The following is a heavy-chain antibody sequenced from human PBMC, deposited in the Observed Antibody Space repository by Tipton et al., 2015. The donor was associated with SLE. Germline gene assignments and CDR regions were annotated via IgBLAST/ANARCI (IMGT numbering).Heavy chain of an antibody. V-gene: IGHV3-23*01. CDR1: GFTFSTNA. CDR2: IIDGGTT. D-gene: IGHD1-26*01. Sequence: SLRLSCAASGFTFSTNAMSWVRQAPGKGLEWVSSIIDGGTTYYTDSVKGRFTISRDNSKNTLYLQMNSLRAEDTAVYYCASIMGSTNPSDFWGQGTLVTVSS. J-gene: IGHJ4*02. CDR3: ASIMGSTNPSDF.